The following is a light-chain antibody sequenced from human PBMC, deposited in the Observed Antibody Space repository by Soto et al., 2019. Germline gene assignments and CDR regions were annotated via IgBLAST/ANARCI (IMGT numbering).Light chain of an antibody. CDR3: QQRSNG. CDR1: QSVGTY. J-gene: IGKJ2*01. V-gene: IGKV3-11*01. Sequence: IVLTQSPDTLSLSPGERATLSCRASQSVGTYLVWYQQKPGQAPNLLIYGASNRATGIPAGFSGSGSGTDFTRTISRLDPEDFAVFYCQQRSNGFGQGTKLEIK. CDR2: GAS.